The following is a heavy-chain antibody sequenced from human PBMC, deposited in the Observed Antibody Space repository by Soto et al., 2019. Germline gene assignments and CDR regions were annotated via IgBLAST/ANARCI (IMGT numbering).Heavy chain of an antibody. CDR3: ARAGENYGSGTFSPPLRYYFNS. CDR1: GYTFTTHY. Sequence: QVQLVQSGTEVKKPGASVNVSCKASGYTFTTHYMHWVRQAPGQGLEWMGIINPCGGRTTYALKFQGRVTMTSDTSTNTVYVELTSLRSEDTAIYFCARAGENYGSGTFSPPLRYYFNSWGQGTLVTVSS. J-gene: IGHJ4*02. D-gene: IGHD3-10*01. V-gene: IGHV1-46*01. CDR2: INPCGGRT.